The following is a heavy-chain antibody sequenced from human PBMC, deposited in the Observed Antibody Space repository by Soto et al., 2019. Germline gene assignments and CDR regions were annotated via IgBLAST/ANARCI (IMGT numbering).Heavy chain of an antibody. Sequence: ASVKVSCKASGGTFSSYAISWVRQAPGQGLEWMGGIIPIFGTANYAQKFQGRVTITADESTSTAYMELSSLRSEDTAVYYCARDPNLYNWNCGVIFYYSGMDVWGKGTTVTVSS. CDR2: IIPIFGTA. CDR1: GGTFSSYA. V-gene: IGHV1-69*13. J-gene: IGHJ6*04. D-gene: IGHD1-7*01. CDR3: ARDPNLYNWNCGVIFYYSGMDV.